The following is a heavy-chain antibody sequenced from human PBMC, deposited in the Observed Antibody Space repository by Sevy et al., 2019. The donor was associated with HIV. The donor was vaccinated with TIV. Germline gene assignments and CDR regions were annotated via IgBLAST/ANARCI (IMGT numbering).Heavy chain of an antibody. CDR2: ILSNGNA. J-gene: IGHJ4*02. CDR1: GFTFDEYG. D-gene: IGHD2-21*01. Sequence: GGSLRLSCEVSGFTFDEYGMSWVRQVPGKGLEWVSGILSNGNAYYADSVRGRFTVSRDNVKNSLYLQMNTLSVEDTALYYCVRDGSGGNWIFDYWGQGTLVTVSS. CDR3: VRDGSGGNWIFDY. V-gene: IGHV3-20*04.